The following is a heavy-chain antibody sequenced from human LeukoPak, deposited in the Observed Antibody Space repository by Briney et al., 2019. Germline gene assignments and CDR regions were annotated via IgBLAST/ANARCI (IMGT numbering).Heavy chain of an antibody. CDR1: GGSISTYY. CDR2: VYSSGST. CDR3: ARLTYSTSWYYFVF. V-gene: IGHV4-59*01. D-gene: IGHD6-13*01. J-gene: IGHJ4*02. Sequence: SETLSLTCTISGGSISTYYCSWIRQPPGKGLEWIGYVYSSGSTDYNPSLKSRVTISLDTSQNQFSLNVTSITTADTAVYYCARLTYSTSWYYFVFWGPGTLVTVSS.